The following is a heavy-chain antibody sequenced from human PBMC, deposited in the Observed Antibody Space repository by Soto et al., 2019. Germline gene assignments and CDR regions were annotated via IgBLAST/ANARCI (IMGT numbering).Heavy chain of an antibody. D-gene: IGHD6-6*01. CDR2: ISAYNGNT. CDR1: GYTFTNYG. J-gene: IGHJ6*03. Sequence: QVQLLQSGAEVKKPGASVKVSCKASGYTFTNYGITWVRQAPGQGLEWMGWISAYNGNTHYTQRLQGRVTMTTDTSTSTAYMELRDLRSDDTAVYYWARVRQLAGYFYYYIDLWGKGTTVTVSS. V-gene: IGHV1-18*01. CDR3: ARVRQLAGYFYYYIDL.